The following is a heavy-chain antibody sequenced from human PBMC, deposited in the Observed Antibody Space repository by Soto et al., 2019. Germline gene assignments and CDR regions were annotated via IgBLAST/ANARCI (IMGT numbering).Heavy chain of an antibody. J-gene: IGHJ6*02. CDR3: ARGHGVIIGAMDV. V-gene: IGHV1-18*01. Sequence: QVQLVQSGGEVKKPGASVKVSCKSSGYRFETYAMNWVRQAPGQGLEWMGWTSSYNTDTFYADKFQDRVSMTTDTHTGTAYMELRSLSSDDTAVYYCARGHGVIIGAMDVWGQGTAVTVSS. CDR2: TSSYNTDT. CDR1: GYRFETYA. D-gene: IGHD3-3*01.